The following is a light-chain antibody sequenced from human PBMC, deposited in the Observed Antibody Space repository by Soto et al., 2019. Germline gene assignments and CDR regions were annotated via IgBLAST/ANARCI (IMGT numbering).Light chain of an antibody. Sequence: QSVLTQPTSASGTPGQRVTSSCSGSSSNIGTNTVNWYQQLPGTAPKLLIYSNNQRPSGVPDRFSGSKSGTSASLAISGLQSEDEADYYCAAWDDSLNAVVFGGGTKLTVL. CDR2: SNN. CDR3: AAWDDSLNAVV. V-gene: IGLV1-44*01. J-gene: IGLJ2*01. CDR1: SSNIGTNT.